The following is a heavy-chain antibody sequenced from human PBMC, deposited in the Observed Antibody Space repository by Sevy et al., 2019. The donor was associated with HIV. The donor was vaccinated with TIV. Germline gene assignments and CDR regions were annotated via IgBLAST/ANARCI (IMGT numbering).Heavy chain of an antibody. D-gene: IGHD3-9*01. Sequence: SETLSLTCTVSGYSISSAYSWGWIRQPPGKGLEWIANIYHDGSTYYNPSLNSRVTISIDTAKNQFSLKLSSVTVADTAVYYCSSFGGLIIINDDTFEIWGQGTMVTVSS. CDR1: GYSISSAYS. CDR3: SSFGGLIIINDDTFEI. J-gene: IGHJ3*02. CDR2: IYHDGST. V-gene: IGHV4-38-2*02.